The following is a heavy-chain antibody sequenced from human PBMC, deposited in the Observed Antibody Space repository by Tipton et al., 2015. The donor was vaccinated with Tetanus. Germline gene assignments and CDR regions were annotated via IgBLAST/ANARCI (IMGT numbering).Heavy chain of an antibody. V-gene: IGHV1-2*02. CDR3: ARERGNRGNAFDL. CDR1: GYTFTGNY. J-gene: IGHJ3*01. CDR2: INPNSGGT. Sequence: QSGAEVKKPGASVKVSCTASGYTFTGNYIHWVRQVPGQRLEWMAWINPNSGGTDFARKFQGRVTVTRDTSISTAYMELSGLRSGDTAVYYCARERGNRGNAFDLWGQGTMVAVSS. D-gene: IGHD2/OR15-2a*01.